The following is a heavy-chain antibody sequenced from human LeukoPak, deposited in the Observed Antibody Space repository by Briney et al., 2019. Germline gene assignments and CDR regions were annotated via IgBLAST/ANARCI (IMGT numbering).Heavy chain of an antibody. Sequence: GGSLRLSCTASGFTFAAYSMTWFRLAPGKGLEWVSFIRNKVAGGTAEYAASVRGRFTVSRGDSNSIVYLQMNNLKTEDTGVYYCTRDRIQTDYWGQGTLVTVSS. CDR1: GFTFAAYS. V-gene: IGHV3-49*03. CDR2: IRNKVAGGTA. CDR3: TRDRIQTDY. J-gene: IGHJ4*02.